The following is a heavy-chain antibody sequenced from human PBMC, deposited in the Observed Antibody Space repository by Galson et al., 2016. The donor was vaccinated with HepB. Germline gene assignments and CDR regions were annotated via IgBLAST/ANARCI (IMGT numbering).Heavy chain of an antibody. CDR2: ISAYNGNT. V-gene: IGHV1-18*01. CDR3: AADYHDTYFDP. J-gene: IGHJ5*02. CDR1: GYTFTSYG. Sequence: SVKVSCKASGYTFTSYGISWVRQAPGQGLEWMGWISAYNGNTNYAQKLQGRVTMTTDTSTSTAYMELRSLRSEDTAVYYCAADYHDTYFDPWGQGTLVTVSS. D-gene: IGHD3-16*02.